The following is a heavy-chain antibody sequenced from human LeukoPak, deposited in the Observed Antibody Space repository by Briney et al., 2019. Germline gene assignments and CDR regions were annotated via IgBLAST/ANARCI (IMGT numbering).Heavy chain of an antibody. Sequence: ASVKVSCKASGYTFTSYAMHWVRQAPGQRLEWVGWINAGNGNTKYSQEFQGRVTITRDTSASTAYMELSSLRSEDTAVYYCARVSAVGANSFDYWGQGTLVTVSS. D-gene: IGHD1-26*01. CDR3: ARVSAVGANSFDY. CDR1: GYTFTSYA. J-gene: IGHJ4*02. V-gene: IGHV1-3*01. CDR2: INAGNGNT.